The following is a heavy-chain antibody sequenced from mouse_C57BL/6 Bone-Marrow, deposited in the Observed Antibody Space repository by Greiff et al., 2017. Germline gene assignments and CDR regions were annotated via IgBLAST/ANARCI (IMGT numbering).Heavy chain of an antibody. CDR2: ISDGGSYT. D-gene: IGHD5-1*01. V-gene: IGHV5-4*01. Sequence: EVQLVESGGGLVKPGGSLKLSCAASGFTFSSYAISWVRQTPEKRLEWVATISDGGSYTYYPDNVKGRFTISRDNAKNNLYLQMSHLKSEDTAMYYCARVPTPDYWGQGTSVTVSS. CDR1: GFTFSSYA. J-gene: IGHJ4*01. CDR3: ARVPTPDY.